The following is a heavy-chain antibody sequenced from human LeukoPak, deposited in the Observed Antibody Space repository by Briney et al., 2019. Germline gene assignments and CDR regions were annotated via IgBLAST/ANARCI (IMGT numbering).Heavy chain of an antibody. CDR2: ISGSSGST. CDR1: GFTFSSYA. J-gene: IGHJ4*02. CDR3: AKAPTRLLWFGELSTPSFDY. D-gene: IGHD3-10*01. V-gene: IGHV3-23*01. Sequence: GGSLRLSCAASGFTFSSYAMSWVRQAPGKGLEWVSAISGSSGSTYYADSVKGRFTISRDNSKNTLYLQMNSLRAEDTAVYYCAKAPTRLLWFGELSTPSFDYWGQGTLVTVSS.